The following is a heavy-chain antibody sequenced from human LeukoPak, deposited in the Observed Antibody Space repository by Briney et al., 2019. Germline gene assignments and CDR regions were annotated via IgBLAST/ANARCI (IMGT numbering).Heavy chain of an antibody. Sequence: QPGRSLRLSCAASGFTFSSYGMHWVRQAPGKGLEWVSAISGSGGNTYYADSVKGRFTISRDNSKNTLYLQMNSLRAEDTAVYYCAKDLYTGSWYYGMDVWGQGTTVTVSS. CDR2: ISGSGGNT. D-gene: IGHD6-6*01. CDR3: AKDLYTGSWYYGMDV. J-gene: IGHJ6*02. V-gene: IGHV3-23*01. CDR1: GFTFSSYG.